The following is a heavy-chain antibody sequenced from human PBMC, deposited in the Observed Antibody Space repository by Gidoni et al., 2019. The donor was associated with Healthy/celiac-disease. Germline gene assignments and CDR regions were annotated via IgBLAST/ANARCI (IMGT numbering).Heavy chain of an antibody. CDR2: MNPNSGNT. CDR3: ARGYYDFWSGYLKYYYYYGMDV. Sequence: QVQLVQSGAEVKKPGASVKVSCKASGYTFTSYDINWVRQATGQGLEWMGWMNPNSGNTGYAQKFQGRVTMTRNTSISTAYMELSSLRSEDTAVYYCARGYYDFWSGYLKYYYYYGMDVWGQGTTVTVSS. J-gene: IGHJ6*02. D-gene: IGHD3-3*01. CDR1: GYTFTSYD. V-gene: IGHV1-8*01.